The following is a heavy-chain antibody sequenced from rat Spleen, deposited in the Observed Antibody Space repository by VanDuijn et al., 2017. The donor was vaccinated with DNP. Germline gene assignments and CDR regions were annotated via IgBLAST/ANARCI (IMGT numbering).Heavy chain of an antibody. V-gene: IGHV5-17*01. J-gene: IGHJ2*01. Sequence: EVQLVESGRGLVLPGRSLKLSCAASGFTFSDYAMAWVRQAPKKGLEWVATISTSGSRTYYPDSVKGRFTISRDNAKSSLYLQMDSLRSEDTTTYYCATHNYYVDYWGKGVMVTVSS. D-gene: IGHD1-11*01. CDR2: ISTSGSRT. CDR1: GFTFSDYA. CDR3: ATHNYYVDY.